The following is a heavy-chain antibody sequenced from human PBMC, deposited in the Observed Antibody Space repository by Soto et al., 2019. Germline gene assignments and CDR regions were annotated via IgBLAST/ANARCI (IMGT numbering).Heavy chain of an antibody. CDR3: ARAPFLTGYLDY. D-gene: IGHD3-9*01. Sequence: GGSLRLSCAASGFTFSSYAMSWVRQAPGKGLEWVSAISGSGGSPYYADSVKGRFTISRDNSRNTLFLQMNSLRAEDTAVYYCARAPFLTGYLDYWGQGTLVTVSS. CDR1: GFTFSSYA. CDR2: ISGSGGSP. V-gene: IGHV3-23*01. J-gene: IGHJ4*02.